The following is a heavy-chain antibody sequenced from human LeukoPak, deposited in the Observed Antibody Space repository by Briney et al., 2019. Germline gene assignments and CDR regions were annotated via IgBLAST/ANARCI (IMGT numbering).Heavy chain of an antibody. Sequence: ASVKVSCKASGYTFTGYYMHWVRQAPGQGLEWMGWINPNSGGTNYAQKFQGRVTMTRDTSISTAYMELSRLRSDDTAVYYCARGLGTTGTTEATDYYYFYGMDVWGQGTTVTVSS. V-gene: IGHV1-2*02. CDR2: INPNSGGT. CDR3: ARGLGTTGTTEATDYYYFYGMDV. D-gene: IGHD1-1*01. CDR1: GYTFTGYY. J-gene: IGHJ6*02.